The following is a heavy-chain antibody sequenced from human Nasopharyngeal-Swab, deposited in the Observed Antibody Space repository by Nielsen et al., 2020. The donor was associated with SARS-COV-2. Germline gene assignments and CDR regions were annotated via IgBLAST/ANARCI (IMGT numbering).Heavy chain of an antibody. Sequence: PGKGLEWVAVISYDGNNKFYADSLKGRFTVSRDNSENTLYLQMNSLRPEDTAVYYCAKEEGGYDFWSGYSKPLNAFDIWGQGTMVTVSS. V-gene: IGHV3-30*18. CDR2: ISYDGNNK. CDR3: AKEEGGYDFWSGYSKPLNAFDI. J-gene: IGHJ3*02. D-gene: IGHD3-3*01.